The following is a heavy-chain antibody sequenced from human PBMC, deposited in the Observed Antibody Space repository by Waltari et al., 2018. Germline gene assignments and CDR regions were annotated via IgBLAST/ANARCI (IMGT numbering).Heavy chain of an antibody. CDR2: IYSRVSP. D-gene: IGHD6-19*01. V-gene: IGHV3-53*01. J-gene: IGHJ4*02. Sequence: EVQLVESGGGLIQPGGSLRLSCAASGFTVSSNYMSWVRQAPGKGLEWVSVIYSRVSPYYSDSVKGRFTLSRDNSKNTLYLQMTSLIAEDTALYYGASMYSSGRRVGRDYWGQGTLVTVSS. CDR1: GFTVSSNY. CDR3: ASMYSSGRRVGRDY.